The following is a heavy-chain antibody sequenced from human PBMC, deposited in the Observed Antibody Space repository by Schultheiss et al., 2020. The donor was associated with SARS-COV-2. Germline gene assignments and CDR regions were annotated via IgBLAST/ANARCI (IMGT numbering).Heavy chain of an antibody. J-gene: IGHJ4*02. CDR2: IFENGDT. V-gene: IGHV4-31*03. CDR1: GGAISRGGFH. D-gene: IGHD5-24*01. Sequence: SETLSLTCTVSGGAISRGGFHWSWIRQHPGKGLEWIGYIFENGDTYYNPSLKSRVTISIDTSRNQFSLKLNSVSAADTAVYFCARQIKVGSYYNSATLSFIWGRGALVTVSS. CDR3: ARQIKVGSYYNSATLSFI.